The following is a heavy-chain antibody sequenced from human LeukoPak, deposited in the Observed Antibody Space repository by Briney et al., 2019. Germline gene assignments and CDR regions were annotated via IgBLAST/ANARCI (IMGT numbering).Heavy chain of an antibody. CDR1: AYTFTSYD. CDR3: ARGSRRSWFDP. V-gene: IGHV1-8*01. Sequence: ASLKVSCKDSAYTFTSYDINWARQATGQVLEWIGWMNPNSGNTGYAQKFQGRVTMTRNTSISTAYMELSSLRSEDTAVYYCARGSRRSWFDPWGQGTLVTVSS. J-gene: IGHJ5*02. D-gene: IGHD1-14*01. CDR2: MNPNSGNT.